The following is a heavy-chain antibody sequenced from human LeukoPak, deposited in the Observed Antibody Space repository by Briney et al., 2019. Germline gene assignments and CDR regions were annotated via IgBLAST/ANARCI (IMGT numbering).Heavy chain of an antibody. CDR1: GYSISSGYY. CDR3: ARQVGARLWFDVFYMEV. V-gene: IGHV4-38-2*01. Sequence: PSETLSLTCAVSGYSISSGYYWGWIRPPPGKGLRWIGTIYHSGSTYYNPSLKSRVTISVNTSKNQFSLKLSSVTAADTAVYYCARQVGARLWFDVFYMEVWGKGTTVTVSS. CDR2: IYHSGST. J-gene: IGHJ6*03. D-gene: IGHD3-10*01.